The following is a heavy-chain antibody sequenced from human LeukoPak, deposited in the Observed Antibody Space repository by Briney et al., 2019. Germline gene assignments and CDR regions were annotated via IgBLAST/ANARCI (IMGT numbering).Heavy chain of an antibody. Sequence: TLSLTSAVSGGSISSGGYYWSWLRQPPGEGLEGIGYIYYSGSTNYNPSLKSRVTISVDTSKNQFSLKLSSVTAADTAVYYCARSLHSSGYYFNEGSFDYWGQGTLVTVSS. CDR1: GGSISSGGYY. J-gene: IGHJ4*02. CDR2: IYYSGST. V-gene: IGHV4-61*08. D-gene: IGHD3-22*01. CDR3: ARSLHSSGYYFNEGSFDY.